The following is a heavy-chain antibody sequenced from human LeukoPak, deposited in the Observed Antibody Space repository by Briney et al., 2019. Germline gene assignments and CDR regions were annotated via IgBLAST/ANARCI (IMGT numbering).Heavy chain of an antibody. Sequence: GRSLRLSCAASGFTFSSYGMHWVRQAPGKGLEWVAVIWYDGSNKYYADSVKGRFTISRDNSKNTLYLQMDSLRAEDTAVYYRAALDVWGQGTTVTVSS. J-gene: IGHJ6*02. CDR3: AALDV. CDR1: GFTFSSYG. V-gene: IGHV3-33*01. CDR2: IWYDGSNK.